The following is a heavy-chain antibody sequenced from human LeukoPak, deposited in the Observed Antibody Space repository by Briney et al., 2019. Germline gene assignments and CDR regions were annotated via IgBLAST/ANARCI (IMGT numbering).Heavy chain of an antibody. CDR3: ARTRRDGYNHRGLWLD. Sequence: SETLSLTCTVSGGSISSYYSSWIRRPPGKGLEWIGYIYYSGSTNYNPSPKSRVTMSVDTSKNQFSLKLSSVTAADTAVYYCARTRRDGYNHRGLWLDWGQGTLVTVSS. J-gene: IGHJ4*02. CDR2: IYYSGST. CDR1: GGSISSYY. D-gene: IGHD5-24*01. V-gene: IGHV4-59*01.